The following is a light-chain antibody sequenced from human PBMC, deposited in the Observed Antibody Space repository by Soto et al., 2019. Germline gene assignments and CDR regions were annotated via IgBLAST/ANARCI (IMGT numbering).Light chain of an antibody. Sequence: EIVMTQSPATLSVSPGERATLSCRASQSVSSNLAWYQQKPGQAPRLLIYDASTRATAIPTRFSGSGSGTVFTLTISSLQSEDSAVYFCHQYNDWPPRYTFGLGTKLEIK. CDR1: QSVSSN. CDR2: DAS. V-gene: IGKV3-15*01. CDR3: HQYNDWPPRYT. J-gene: IGKJ2*01.